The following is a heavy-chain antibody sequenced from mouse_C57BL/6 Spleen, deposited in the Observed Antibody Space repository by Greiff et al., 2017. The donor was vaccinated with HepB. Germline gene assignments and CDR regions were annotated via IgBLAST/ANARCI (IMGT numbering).Heavy chain of an antibody. CDR3: TRYYEGWFAD. D-gene: IGHD1-1*01. Sequence: QVQLQQSGAELVRPGASVTLSCKASGYTFTDYEMHWVKQTPVHGLEWIGAIDPETGGTAYNQKFKGKAILTADKSSSTAYMELRSRTSEDSAVYYCTRYYEGWFADWGQGTLVTVSA. J-gene: IGHJ3*01. V-gene: IGHV1-15*01. CDR2: IDPETGGT. CDR1: GYTFTDYE.